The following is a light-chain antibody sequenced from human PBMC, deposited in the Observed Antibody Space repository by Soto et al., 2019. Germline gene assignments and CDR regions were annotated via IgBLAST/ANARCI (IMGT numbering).Light chain of an antibody. CDR2: SVS. J-gene: IGKJ1*01. Sequence: DIQLTQSPPTLSASVGDRVTITCRASQSISNWLAWYQQKPGKVPKLLIYSVSTLQSGVPSRFTGSGSGTDFSLTISNLQFDDFATYYCQLQGTFGQGTKVDFK. CDR1: QSISNW. CDR3: QLQGT. V-gene: IGKV1-5*03.